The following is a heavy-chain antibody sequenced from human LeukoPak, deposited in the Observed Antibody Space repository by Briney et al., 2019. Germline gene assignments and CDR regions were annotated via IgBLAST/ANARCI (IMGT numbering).Heavy chain of an antibody. V-gene: IGHV3-20*04. CDR3: ARGRGYDFWSGYDY. CDR2: LNWNGAST. Sequence: GGSLRLSCAASGFIFDDYAMSWVRHAPGKGREWISGLNWNGASTGYEDSVKGRFTISRDNAKNSLYLQMNSLRAEDTAFYYCARGRGYDFWSGYDYWGQGTLVTVSS. D-gene: IGHD3-3*01. J-gene: IGHJ4*02. CDR1: GFIFDDYA.